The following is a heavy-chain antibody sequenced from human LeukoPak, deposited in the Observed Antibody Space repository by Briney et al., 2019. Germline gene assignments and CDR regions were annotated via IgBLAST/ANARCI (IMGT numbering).Heavy chain of an antibody. J-gene: IGHJ4*02. CDR2: IGTGGDT. Sequence: PGGSLRLSCAASGFTFSNYDMHWVRQATGKGLEWVSAIGTGGDTYYPGSVRGRFTMSRENAKNSLYLQMNSLAAGDTAVYYCARGSNTHFDYWGQGILVTVSS. CDR1: GFTFSNYD. V-gene: IGHV3-13*04. CDR3: ARGSNTHFDY. D-gene: IGHD2-8*01.